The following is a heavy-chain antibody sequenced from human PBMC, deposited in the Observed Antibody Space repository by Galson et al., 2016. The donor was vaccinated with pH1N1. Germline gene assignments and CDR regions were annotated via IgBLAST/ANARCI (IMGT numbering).Heavy chain of an antibody. D-gene: IGHD6-13*01. CDR1: RLSFSDYW. J-gene: IGHJ4*02. CDR3: ARAIGASGAF. Sequence: SLRLSCAGSRLSFSDYWMHRVRQAPGKGLEWVANINQDGSQKYYVDSVRGRFTISRDNAKNSLYLQMNSLRAEDTAVYYCARAIGASGAFWGQGTLVTVSS. V-gene: IGHV3-7*01. CDR2: INQDGSQK.